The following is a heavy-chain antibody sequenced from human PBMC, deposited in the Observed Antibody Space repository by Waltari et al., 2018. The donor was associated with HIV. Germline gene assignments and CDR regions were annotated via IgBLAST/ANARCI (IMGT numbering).Heavy chain of an antibody. J-gene: IGHJ4*02. CDR2: ISSSGGIK. D-gene: IGHD4-17*01. V-gene: IGHV3-48*03. CDR3: AGVLWTTVTYEDY. CDR1: GFTFSSYE. Sequence: EVQLVESGGGLVQPGGSLRLSCAASGFTFSSYEMNWVRQAPGKGLEWVSYISSSGGIKYYADSVKGRFTISRDNAKNSLYLQMTSLRAEDTAFYYCAGVLWTTVTYEDYWGQGTLVTVSS.